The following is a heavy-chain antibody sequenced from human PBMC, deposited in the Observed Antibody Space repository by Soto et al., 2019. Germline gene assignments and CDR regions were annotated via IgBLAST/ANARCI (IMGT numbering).Heavy chain of an antibody. CDR1: GFTFSSYW. V-gene: IGHV3-74*01. D-gene: IGHD1-20*01. CDR2: INSDGSST. Sequence: PGGSLRLSCAASGFTFSSYWMHWARQAPGKGLVWVSRINSDGSSTSYADSVRGRFTISRDNAKNTLYLQMNSLRAEDTAVYYCARGPHNWNPGWFDPWGQGTLVTVSS. CDR3: ARGPHNWNPGWFDP. J-gene: IGHJ5*02.